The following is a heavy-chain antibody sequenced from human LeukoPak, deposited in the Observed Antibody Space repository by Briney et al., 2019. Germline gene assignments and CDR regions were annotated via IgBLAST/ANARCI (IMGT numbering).Heavy chain of an antibody. CDR3: ARDPDSDDAFDI. V-gene: IGHV4-38-2*02. J-gene: IGHJ3*02. Sequence: SETLSLTCTVSGYSISSGYYWGWIRQPPGKGLEWIRSIYHSGSTYYNPSLKSRVTISVDTSKNQFSLKLSSVTAADTAVYYCARDPDSDDAFDIWGQGTMVTVSS. CDR2: IYHSGST. CDR1: GYSISSGYY. D-gene: IGHD1-14*01.